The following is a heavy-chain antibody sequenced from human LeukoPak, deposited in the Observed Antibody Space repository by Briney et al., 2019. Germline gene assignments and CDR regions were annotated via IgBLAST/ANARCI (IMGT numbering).Heavy chain of an antibody. D-gene: IGHD3-10*01. CDR1: GFTFDDYA. CDR3: AKDRRGSGDYGMDV. CDR2: ISWSSGSI. J-gene: IGHJ6*02. Sequence: GRSLRLSCAASGFTFDDYAMHWVRQAPGKGLEWVSGISWSSGSIGYADSVKGRFTISRDNAKNSLYLQMNSLRAEDTALYYCAKDRRGSGDYGMDVWGQGTTVTVSS. V-gene: IGHV3-9*01.